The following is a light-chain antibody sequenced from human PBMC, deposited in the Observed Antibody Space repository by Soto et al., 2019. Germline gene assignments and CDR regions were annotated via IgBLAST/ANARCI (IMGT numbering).Light chain of an antibody. J-gene: IGKJ1*01. CDR2: GAS. V-gene: IGKV3-15*01. CDR3: QQYNNWPPWT. CDR1: QSVTSN. Sequence: EIALTQSPVTVSLSPGARATLSCRASQSVTSNYLAWYQQKPGQAPRLLIYGASTRATGIPARFSGSGSGTEFTLTISSLQSEDFAVYYCQQYNNWPPWTFGQGTKVDIK.